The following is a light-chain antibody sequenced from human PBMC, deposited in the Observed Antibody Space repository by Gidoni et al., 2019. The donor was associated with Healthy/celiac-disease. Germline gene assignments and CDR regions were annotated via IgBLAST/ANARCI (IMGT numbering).Light chain of an antibody. V-gene: IGKV1-5*03. CDR2: KAS. CDR1: QSISRS. CDR3: KQRWT. Sequence: IQMTQSPSTLSASVGDRVTITCRASQSISRSLACYPQKPGTAPKLLIYKASSLESGVPSRFSGSGSGTEFSITMSRLQADDYGTYYCKQRWTFGQGTKVEIK. J-gene: IGKJ1*01.